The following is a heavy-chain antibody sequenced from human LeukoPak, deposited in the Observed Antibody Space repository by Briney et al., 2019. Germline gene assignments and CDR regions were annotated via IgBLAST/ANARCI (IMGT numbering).Heavy chain of an antibody. J-gene: IGHJ4*02. D-gene: IGHD3-10*01. Sequence: PSETLSLTCTVSGGSISSYYWSWIRQPPGKGLEWIGYIYYSGTTNYNPSLKSRVTMSIDTSKNQFSLKLSSITAADPAVYYCARDAKYYYGSRTYFFFEYWGQGTPLTVSS. CDR1: GGSISSYY. CDR3: ARDAKYYYGSRTYFFFEY. V-gene: IGHV4-59*12. CDR2: IYYSGTT.